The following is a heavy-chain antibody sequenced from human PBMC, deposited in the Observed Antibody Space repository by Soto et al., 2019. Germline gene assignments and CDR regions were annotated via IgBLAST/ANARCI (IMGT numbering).Heavy chain of an antibody. Sequence: SETLSLTCTVSGGSISSYYWSWIRQPPGKGLEWIGYIYYSGSTNYNPSLKSRVTISVDTSKNQFSLKLSSVTAADTAVYYCAGRLVAATRPPFEPWGQGTPVTVSS. J-gene: IGHJ5*02. D-gene: IGHD2-15*01. CDR2: IYYSGST. CDR3: AGRLVAATRPPFEP. CDR1: GGSISSYY. V-gene: IGHV4-59*01.